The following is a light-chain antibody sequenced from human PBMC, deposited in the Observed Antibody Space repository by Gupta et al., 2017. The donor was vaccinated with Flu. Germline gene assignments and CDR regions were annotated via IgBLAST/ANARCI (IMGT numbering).Light chain of an antibody. Sequence: APPACRASQSVGTYYAWYQQQTAEPPRLLMNDPANRATGSPARISSSGSGTADTTTISSLEPEDYAVYYCQKRSNRPPYTFGQGTRLDI. J-gene: IGKJ2*01. CDR2: DPA. CDR1: QSVGTY. V-gene: IGKV3-11*01. CDR3: QKRSNRPPYT.